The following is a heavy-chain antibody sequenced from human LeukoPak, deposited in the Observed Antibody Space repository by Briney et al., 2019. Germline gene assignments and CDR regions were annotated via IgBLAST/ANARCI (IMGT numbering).Heavy chain of an antibody. V-gene: IGHV3-21*01. J-gene: IGHJ4*02. Sequence: GGSLRLPCAASGFTFSSYSMNWVRQAPGKGLEWVSSISSGSSYIYYADSVKGRFTISRDNAKNSLYLQMNSLRAEDTAVYYCARDYGDYEFDYWGQGTLVTVSS. D-gene: IGHD4-17*01. CDR1: GFTFSSYS. CDR3: ARDYGDYEFDY. CDR2: ISSGSSYI.